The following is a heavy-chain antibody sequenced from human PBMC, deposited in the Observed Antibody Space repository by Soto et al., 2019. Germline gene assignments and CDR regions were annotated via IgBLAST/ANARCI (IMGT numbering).Heavy chain of an antibody. CDR1: GFTLSSYA. V-gene: IGHV3-30-3*01. J-gene: IGHJ2*01. CDR3: ARGPRPHWYFDL. CDR2: ISYDGSNK. Sequence: QVQLVESGGGVVQPGRSLRLSCAASGFTLSSYAMHWDRQAPGKGLEWVAVISYDGSNKYYADSVKGRFTISRDNSKNTLDLQMTSLRAEDTAVYYCARGPRPHWYFDLWGRGTLVTVSS.